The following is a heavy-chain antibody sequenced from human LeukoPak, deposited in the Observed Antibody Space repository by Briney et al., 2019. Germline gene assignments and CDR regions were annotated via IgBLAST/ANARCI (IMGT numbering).Heavy chain of an antibody. D-gene: IGHD3-9*01. V-gene: IGHV3-30-3*01. Sequence: PGGSLRLSCAASGFTFSSYAMHWVRQAPGKGLEWVAFISYNGNNKYYADSVQGRFTISRDNSKNTLYLQMSGLRAEDTAVYYCARDFDQSSGYWGQGTLDTVSS. CDR3: ARDFDQSSGY. J-gene: IGHJ4*02. CDR1: GFTFSSYA. CDR2: ISYNGNNK.